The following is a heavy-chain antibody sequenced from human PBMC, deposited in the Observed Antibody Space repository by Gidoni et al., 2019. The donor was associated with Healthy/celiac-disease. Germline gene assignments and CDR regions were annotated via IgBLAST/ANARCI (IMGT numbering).Heavy chain of an antibody. CDR3: AKASTGSIGPGYFDY. CDR2: ISGRGGST. CDR1: GFPFSSYA. Sequence: DVQLLESGGGLVQPGGSLRLSCAASGFPFSSYAMSWVRQAPGKGLEWVSAISGRGGSTYYADSVKGRFTISRDNSKNTLYLQMNSLRAEDTAVYYCAKASTGSIGPGYFDYWGQGTLVTVSS. D-gene: IGHD6-19*01. V-gene: IGHV3-23*01. J-gene: IGHJ4*02.